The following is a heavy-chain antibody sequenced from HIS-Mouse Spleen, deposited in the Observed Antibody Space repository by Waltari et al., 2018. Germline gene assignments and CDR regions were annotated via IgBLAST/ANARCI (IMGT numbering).Heavy chain of an antibody. CDR3: ARATPGDSVAFDI. J-gene: IGHJ3*02. CDR1: GYTFTSYY. D-gene: IGHD7-27*01. CDR2: INPSGGST. Sequence: QVQLVQSGAEVKKPGASVKVSCKASGYTFTSYYMPWVRQAPGQGLEWVGIINPSGGSTSYAQKFQGRVTMTRDTSTSTVYMELSSLRSEDTAVYYCARATPGDSVAFDIWGQGTMVTVSS. V-gene: IGHV1-46*03.